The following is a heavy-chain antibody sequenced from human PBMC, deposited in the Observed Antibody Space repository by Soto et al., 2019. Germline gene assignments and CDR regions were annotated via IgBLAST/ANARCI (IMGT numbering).Heavy chain of an antibody. D-gene: IGHD2-21*02. CDR3: ATYGGNSGDYHYYGMDV. Sequence: LGESLKISCKGSGYSFTSFWIGWVRQMPGKGLEWMGIIYPGDSDTRYSPSFQGQVTISADKSISTAYLQWTSLKASDTAMYYCATYGGNSGDYHYYGMDVWGQGTTVTVSS. V-gene: IGHV5-51*01. CDR1: GYSFTSFW. J-gene: IGHJ6*02. CDR2: IYPGDSDT.